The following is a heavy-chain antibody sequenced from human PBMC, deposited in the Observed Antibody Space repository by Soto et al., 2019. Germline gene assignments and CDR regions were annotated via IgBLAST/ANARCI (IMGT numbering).Heavy chain of an antibody. CDR2: IIPIFGTA. D-gene: IGHD3-22*01. CDR3: ATSDSSGYPINSFDY. V-gene: IGHV1-69*06. J-gene: IGHJ4*02. CDR1: GGTFSSYA. Sequence: QVQLVQSGAEVKKPGSSVKVSCKASGGTFSSYAISWMRQAPGQGLEWMGGIIPIFGTANYAQKFQGRVTITADKSTSTAYMELSSLRSEDTAVYYCATSDSSGYPINSFDYWGQGTLVTVSS.